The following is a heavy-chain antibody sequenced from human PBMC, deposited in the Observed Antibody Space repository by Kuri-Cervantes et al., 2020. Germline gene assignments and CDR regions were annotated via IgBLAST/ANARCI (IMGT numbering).Heavy chain of an antibody. V-gene: IGHV4-38-2*02. CDR1: GYSISSGYY. J-gene: IGHJ2*01. D-gene: IGHD6-19*01. Sequence: SETLSLTCAGSGYSISSGYYWGWIRQPPGKGLEWIGSIYHSGSTYYNPSLKSRVTISVDTSKNQFSLKLSSVTAADTAVYYCARDWRGSGDQYPFDLWGRGTLVTVSS. CDR2: IYHSGST. CDR3: ARDWRGSGDQYPFDL.